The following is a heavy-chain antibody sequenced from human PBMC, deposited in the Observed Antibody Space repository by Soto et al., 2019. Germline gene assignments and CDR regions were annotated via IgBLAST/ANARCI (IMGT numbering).Heavy chain of an antibody. CDR1: GYTFTSYY. D-gene: IGHD3-10*01. CDR3: ARDDEGGSYCDLGY. CDR2: ILHDGNNK. Sequence: SCKASGYTFTSYYMHWVRQAPGKGLEWVAIILHDGNNKYYADSVKGRFTISRDNSKNTLYLQMNSLGTEDTAIYYCARDDEGGSYCDLGYWGQGTLVTVSS. V-gene: IGHV3-30-3*01. J-gene: IGHJ4*02.